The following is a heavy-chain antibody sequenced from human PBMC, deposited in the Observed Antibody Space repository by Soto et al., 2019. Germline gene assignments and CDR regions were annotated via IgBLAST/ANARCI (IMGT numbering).Heavy chain of an antibody. CDR3: ARSFGWYAIDY. J-gene: IGHJ4*02. V-gene: IGHV4-4*02. Sequence: QVLLQESGPGLVQPSGTLSLSCVVSGVSISSNYYWGWVRQPPGKGLEWLGDISHIGSVNYNPSLNRRVTISTDQSQNQSSLKVYSVTAAETAVYYCARSFGWYAIDYWGQGTLVIVSS. CDR1: GVSISSNYY. CDR2: ISHIGSV. D-gene: IGHD6-19*01.